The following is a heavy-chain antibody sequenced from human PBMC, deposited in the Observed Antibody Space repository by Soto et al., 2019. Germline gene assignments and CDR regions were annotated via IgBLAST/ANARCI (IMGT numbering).Heavy chain of an antibody. V-gene: IGHV4-59*01. Sequence: PSEPLSLTCTVSGGSISSYYWSWIRQPPGKGLEWIGYIYYSGSTNYNPSLKSRVTISVDTSKNQFSLELSSVTAADTAVYYCARDTMSCYYTYYYYYCVDVWCQATTVTVS. CDR1: GGSISSYY. CDR2: IYYSGST. D-gene: IGHD3-3*01. J-gene: IGHJ6*02. CDR3: ARDTMSCYYTYYYYYCVDV.